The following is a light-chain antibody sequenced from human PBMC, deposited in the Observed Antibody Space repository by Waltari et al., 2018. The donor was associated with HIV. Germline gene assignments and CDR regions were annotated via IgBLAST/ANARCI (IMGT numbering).Light chain of an antibody. Sequence: DIQMTQSPSSLSASVGDRVTITCRASQTIDRYLNWYQHKPGKAPMLLIHAASNLQSGVPSRFSGSGSGTHCTLSISSLEPEDFATYYCQQSYSTPPWTFGQGTKVEIK. V-gene: IGKV1-39*01. CDR3: QQSYSTPPWT. J-gene: IGKJ1*01. CDR1: QTIDRY. CDR2: AAS.